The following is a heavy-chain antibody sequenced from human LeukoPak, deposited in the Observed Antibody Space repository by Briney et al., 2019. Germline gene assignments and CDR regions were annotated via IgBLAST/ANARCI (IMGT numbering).Heavy chain of an antibody. V-gene: IGHV4-34*01. CDR3: ARTYYYGSGSRGYFDY. D-gene: IGHD3-10*01. CDR1: GGSFSGYY. J-gene: IGHJ4*02. Sequence: PSETLSLTCAVYGGSFSGYYWSWIRQPPGKGLEWIGEINHSGSTNYNPSLKSRVTISVDTSKNQFSLKLSSVTAADTAVYYCARTYYYGSGSRGYFDYWGQGTLVTVSS. CDR2: INHSGST.